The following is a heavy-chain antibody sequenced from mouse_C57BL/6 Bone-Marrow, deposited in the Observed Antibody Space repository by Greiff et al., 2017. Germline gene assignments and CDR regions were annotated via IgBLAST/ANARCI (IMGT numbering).Heavy chain of an antibody. V-gene: IGHV1-54*01. D-gene: IGHD3-2*02. CDR3: ARRLRLYYFDY. CDR1: GYAFTNYL. J-gene: IGHJ2*01. Sequence: QVQLQQSGAELVRPGTSVKVSCKASGYAFTNYLIEWVKQRPGQGLEWIGVINPGSGGTNYNEKFKGKATLTADKYASNAYMQLRSLTSEDSAVYFCARRLRLYYFDYWGQGTTLTVSS. CDR2: INPGSGGT.